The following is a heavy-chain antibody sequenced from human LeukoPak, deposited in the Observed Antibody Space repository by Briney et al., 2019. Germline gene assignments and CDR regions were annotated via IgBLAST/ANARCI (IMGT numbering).Heavy chain of an antibody. Sequence: GGSLRLSCAASGFTFSSYWMSWVRQAPGKGLEWVANIKQDGSEKYNVDSVKGRFTISRDNSKNTLYLQMNSLRAEDTAVYYCANPYSSGWYPFDYWGQGTLVTVSS. V-gene: IGHV3-7*03. CDR2: IKQDGSEK. J-gene: IGHJ4*02. CDR1: GFTFSSYW. CDR3: ANPYSSGWYPFDY. D-gene: IGHD6-19*01.